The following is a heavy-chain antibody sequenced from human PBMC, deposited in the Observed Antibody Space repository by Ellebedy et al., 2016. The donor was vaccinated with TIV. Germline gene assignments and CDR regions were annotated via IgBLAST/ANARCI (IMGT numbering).Heavy chain of an antibody. V-gene: IGHV1-46*01. CDR1: GYTFTSYY. Sequence: ASVKVSCXASGYTFTSYYMHWVRQAPGQGLEWMGIINPSGGSTSYAQKFQGRVTMTRDTSTSTVYMELSSLRSEDTAVYYCAREPRGYYYGMDVWGQGTTVTVSS. CDR3: AREPRGYYYGMDV. D-gene: IGHD3-10*01. CDR2: INPSGGST. J-gene: IGHJ6*02.